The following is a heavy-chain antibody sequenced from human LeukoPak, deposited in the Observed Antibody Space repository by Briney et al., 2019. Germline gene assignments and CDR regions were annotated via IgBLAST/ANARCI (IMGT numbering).Heavy chain of an antibody. D-gene: IGHD2-15*01. CDR2: ISGSTSYT. CDR3: ARDRSWGSGYNYGMDV. J-gene: IGHJ6*02. V-gene: IGHV3-11*05. CDR1: GXTFSDYY. Sequence: PGGSLRLSCTASGXTFSDYYRSWIRQAPGKGLEWVSYISGSTSYTNYADSVKGRFTISRDNAKNSLYLQMNSLRAEDTAVYYCARDRSWGSGYNYGMDVWGQGTTVTVSS.